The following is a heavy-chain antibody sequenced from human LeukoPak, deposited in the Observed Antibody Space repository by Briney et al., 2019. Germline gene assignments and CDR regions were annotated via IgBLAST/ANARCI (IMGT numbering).Heavy chain of an antibody. CDR2: IIPIFGTA. J-gene: IGHJ4*02. CDR1: GGTFNSYA. CDR3: AGTDQIQLWPYDY. D-gene: IGHD5-18*01. Sequence: SVKVSCKASGGTFNSYAISWVRQAPGQGLEWMGGIIPIFGTANYAQKFQGRVTITTDESTSTAYMELSSPRSEDTAVYYCAGTDQIQLWPYDYWGQGTLVTVSS. V-gene: IGHV1-69*05.